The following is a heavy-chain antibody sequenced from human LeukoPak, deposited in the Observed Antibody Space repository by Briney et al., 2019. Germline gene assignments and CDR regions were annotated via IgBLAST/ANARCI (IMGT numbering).Heavy chain of an antibody. V-gene: IGHV4-34*01. CDR2: INHSGST. CDR1: GGSFSGYY. J-gene: IGHJ4*02. Sequence: PSETLSLTCAVYGGSFSGYYWSWIRRPPGKGLEWIGEINHSGSTNYNPSLKSRVTISVDTSKNQFSLKLSSVTAADTAVYYCARRYYYDSSGYYYDWDYWGQGTLVTVSS. CDR3: ARRYYYDSSGYYYDWDY. D-gene: IGHD3-22*01.